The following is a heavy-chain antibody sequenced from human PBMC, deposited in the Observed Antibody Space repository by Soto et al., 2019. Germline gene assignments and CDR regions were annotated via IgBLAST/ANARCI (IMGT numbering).Heavy chain of an antibody. CDR3: AVNLGY. D-gene: IGHD2-15*01. J-gene: IGHJ4*02. Sequence: GGSLRLSCAASGFTLSSYWMSWVRQAPGKGLEWVANIVEDGSEKFYVDSVKGRFTISRDNAKNSLYLQMNSLRAEDTAVYYCAVNLGYWGQGTLVTVSS. CDR2: IVEDGSEK. V-gene: IGHV3-7*01. CDR1: GFTLSSYW.